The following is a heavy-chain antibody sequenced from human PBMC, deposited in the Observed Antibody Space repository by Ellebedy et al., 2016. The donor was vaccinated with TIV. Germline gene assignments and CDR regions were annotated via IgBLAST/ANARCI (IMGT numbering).Heavy chain of an antibody. Sequence: GEPLKISCAASGFTVSGNYMSWVRQAPGKGLEWISVLYSDDTTYYADSVKGRFTFSRDMSRNTVSLQMNSLRAEDTAVYYCATGARSEGGYWGQGTLVTVSS. J-gene: IGHJ4*02. CDR3: ATGARSEGGY. CDR1: GFTVSGNY. D-gene: IGHD2-15*01. V-gene: IGHV3-53*01. CDR2: LYSDDTT.